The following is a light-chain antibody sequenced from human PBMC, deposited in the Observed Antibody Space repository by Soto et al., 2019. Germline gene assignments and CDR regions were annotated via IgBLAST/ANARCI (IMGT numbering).Light chain of an antibody. J-gene: IGLJ1*01. Sequence: QSALTQPASVSGSPGQSITVSCTGTSSDVGGHNYVSWFQQHPGQAPKLIISEVSNRPSGVSNRFSDSKSGTAASLTISGLQTEDEADYFCFSFTTDWTHVFGTGTKVTVL. CDR2: EVS. V-gene: IGLV2-14*01. CDR3: FSFTTDWTHV. CDR1: SSDVGGHNY.